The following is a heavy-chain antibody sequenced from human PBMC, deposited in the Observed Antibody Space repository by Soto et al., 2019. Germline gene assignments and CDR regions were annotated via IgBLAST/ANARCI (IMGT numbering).Heavy chain of an antibody. V-gene: IGHV4-39*01. CDR1: GASISSSSFY. J-gene: IGHJ6*02. CDR3: ACIFSGGYGYGFYYYGMDV. Sequence: SETLSLTCTVSGASISSSSFYWGWIRQPPGKGLEWIGTIYYSGTVYYNQSLKSRVTISVDTSKNQFSLKLSSVTAADTAVYYCACIFSGGYGYGFYYYGMDVWGQGTTVTVSS. CDR2: IYYSGTV. D-gene: IGHD5-18*01.